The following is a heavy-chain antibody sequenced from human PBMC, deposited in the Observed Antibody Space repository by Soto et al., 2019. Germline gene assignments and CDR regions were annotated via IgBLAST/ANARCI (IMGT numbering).Heavy chain of an antibody. CDR3: ARHIYDSSGYYHYYYGMDV. CDR2: IYYSGST. D-gene: IGHD3-22*01. Sequence: SETLSLTCTVSGGSISSGDYYWSWIRQPPGKGLEWIGFIYYSGSTYYNPSLKSRVTISVDTSKNQFSLKLSSVTAADTAVYYCARHIYDSSGYYHYYYGMDVWGQGTTVTVSS. J-gene: IGHJ6*02. V-gene: IGHV4-30-4*01. CDR1: GGSISSGDYY.